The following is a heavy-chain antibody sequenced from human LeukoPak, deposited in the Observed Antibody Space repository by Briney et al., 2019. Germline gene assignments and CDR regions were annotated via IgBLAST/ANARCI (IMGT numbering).Heavy chain of an antibody. CDR2: IYTSGST. J-gene: IGHJ6*03. Sequence: SETLSLTCTVSGGSISSYYWSWIRQPAGKGLEWIGRIYTSGSTNYNPSLKSRVTISVDTSKNQFSLKLSSVTAADTAVYYCARSIAVAGAGYYYYYMDVWGKGTTVTISS. CDR1: GGSISSYY. CDR3: ARSIAVAGAGYYYYYMDV. V-gene: IGHV4-4*07. D-gene: IGHD6-19*01.